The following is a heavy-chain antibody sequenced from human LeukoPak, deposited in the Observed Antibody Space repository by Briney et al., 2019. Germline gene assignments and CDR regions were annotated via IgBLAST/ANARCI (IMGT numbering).Heavy chain of an antibody. D-gene: IGHD6-19*01. CDR3: ARDTCGCGSGWHLYWYFDL. Sequence: GGSLRLSCAASGFTFSDYAMRWVRQAPGKELEYVSAISSNGGSIHYANSVKGRFTTSRDNSKNTLYLQMDSLRAEDMAVYYCARDTCGCGSGWHLYWYFDLWGRGTLVTVSS. J-gene: IGHJ2*01. CDR1: GFTFSDYA. V-gene: IGHV3-64*01. CDR2: ISSNGGSI.